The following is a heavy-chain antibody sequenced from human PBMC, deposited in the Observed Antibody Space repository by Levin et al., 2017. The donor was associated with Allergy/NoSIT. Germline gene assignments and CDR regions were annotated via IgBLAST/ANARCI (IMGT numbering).Heavy chain of an antibody. D-gene: IGHD6-19*01. J-gene: IGHJ4*02. V-gene: IGHV4-38-2*01. CDR1: GYSISSGYY. CDR3: ARARYSSGWFFDY. Sequence: GSLRLSCAVSGYSISSGYYWGWIRQPPGKGLEWIGSIYHSGSTYYNPSLKSRVTISVDTSKNQFSLKLSSVTAADTAVYYCARARYSSGWFFDYWGQGTLVTVSS. CDR2: IYHSGST.